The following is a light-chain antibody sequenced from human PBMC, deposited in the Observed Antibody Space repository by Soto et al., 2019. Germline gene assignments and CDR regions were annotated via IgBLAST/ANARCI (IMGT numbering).Light chain of an antibody. J-gene: IGKJ1*01. CDR3: QQYNNWPPWT. CDR1: QSVSSSY. V-gene: IGKV3-20*01. CDR2: GAS. Sequence: EIVLTQSPGTLSLSPGERATLSCKASQSVSSSYLACYQQKHGQAPRLLIYGASSRATGIPDRFSGSGSGTEFTLTITSLQSEDFAVSYCQQYNNWPPWTFGQGTKVDIK.